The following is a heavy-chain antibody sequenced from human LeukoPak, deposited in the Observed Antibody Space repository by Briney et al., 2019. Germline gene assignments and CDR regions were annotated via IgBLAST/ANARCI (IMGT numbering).Heavy chain of an antibody. CDR2: ISSSSSHI. CDR3: ARDMPYYYDSSGGDY. Sequence: PGGSLRLSCAASGFTFSSYSMNWVRQAPGKGLEWVSSISSSSSHIYYADSVKGRFTISRDNAKNSLYLQMNSLRAEDTAVYYCARDMPYYYDSSGGDYWGQGTLVTVSS. J-gene: IGHJ4*02. D-gene: IGHD3-22*01. CDR1: GFTFSSYS. V-gene: IGHV3-21*01.